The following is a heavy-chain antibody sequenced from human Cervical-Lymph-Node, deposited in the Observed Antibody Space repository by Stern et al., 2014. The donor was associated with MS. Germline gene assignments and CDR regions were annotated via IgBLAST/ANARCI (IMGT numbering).Heavy chain of an antibody. CDR1: GYIFTAYA. CDR3: ARGSDGAAMPY. D-gene: IGHD3-16*01. V-gene: IGHV7-4-1*02. Sequence: QVQLVQSGSELKKPGASVNVSCTAAGYIFTAYAMNWVRQAPGQGLEWMGWITTKTGNPTYAQCFTGRFVFSLDTSVSKAFLHINSLKAEDTAVYYCARGSDGAAMPYWGQGSLVTVSS. CDR2: ITTKTGNP. J-gene: IGHJ4*02.